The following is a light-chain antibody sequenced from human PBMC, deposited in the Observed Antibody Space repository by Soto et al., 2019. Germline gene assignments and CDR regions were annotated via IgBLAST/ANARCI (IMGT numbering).Light chain of an antibody. V-gene: IGKV3-20*01. CDR1: QSVSSH. Sequence: EIVMTQSPDTLFVSLGEGATLSCRASQSVSSHLAWYQHKPGQAPRLLIYGASSRASGIPDRFSGSGSGTDFTLTISRLEPEDFAVYYCQQYSSSPLTFGGGTKVDIK. CDR3: QQYSSSPLT. J-gene: IGKJ4*01. CDR2: GAS.